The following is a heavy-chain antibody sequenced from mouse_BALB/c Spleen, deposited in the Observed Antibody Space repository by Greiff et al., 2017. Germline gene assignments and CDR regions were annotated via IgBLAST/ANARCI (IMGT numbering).Heavy chain of an antibody. J-gene: IGHJ4*01. V-gene: IGHV2-6-7*01. CDR3: ARDDGYYAMDY. D-gene: IGHD2-3*01. CDR2: IWGDGST. CDR1: GFSLTGYG. Sequence: QVQLKESGPGLVAPSQSLSITCTVSGFSLTGYGVHWVRQPPGKGLEWLGMIWGDGSTDYNSALKSRLSISKDNSKSQVFLKMNSLQTDDTARYYCARDDGYYAMDYWGQGTSVTVSS.